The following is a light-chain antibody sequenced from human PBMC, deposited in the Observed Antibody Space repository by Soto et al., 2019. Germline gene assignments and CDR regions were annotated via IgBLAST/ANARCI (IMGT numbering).Light chain of an antibody. V-gene: IGKV3-20*01. CDR3: QQYHTSPLT. Sequence: EIVLTQSPATLSLSPGERATLSCRSSQSVISYLAWYQQKPGQPPRRLIYGASIRATGIPDRFSGSGSGTDFTLTISRLEPEDFALYYCQQYHTSPLTFGQGTKVDI. CDR2: GAS. CDR1: QSVISY. J-gene: IGKJ1*01.